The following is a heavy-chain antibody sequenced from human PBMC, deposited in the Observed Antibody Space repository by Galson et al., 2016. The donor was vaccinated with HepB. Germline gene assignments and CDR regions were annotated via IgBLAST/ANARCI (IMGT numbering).Heavy chain of an antibody. D-gene: IGHD3-22*01. V-gene: IGHV3-15*05. CDR3: GYYPQY. CDR1: GFPFGDAW. J-gene: IGHJ4*02. CDR2: FKGRADGGTT. Sequence: SLRLSCAASGFPFGDAWMTWARQAPGKGLQWVARFKGRADGGTTDYAAHVKGRFIISRDDSQNKLFLQMNSLQTEDTGVYFFGYYPQYWGQGTLVTVSS.